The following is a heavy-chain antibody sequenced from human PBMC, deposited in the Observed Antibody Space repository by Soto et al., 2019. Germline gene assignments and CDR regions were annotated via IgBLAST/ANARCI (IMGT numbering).Heavy chain of an antibody. CDR3: ARDIGSYAYAEGY. V-gene: IGHV4-4*07. J-gene: IGHJ4*02. CDR2: VYSSGTT. CDR1: GGSINSYW. D-gene: IGHD2-2*01. Sequence: TSETLSLTCSVSGGSINSYWWSWIRQPAGKGLEWIGRVYSSGTTDYNPSLNSRATMSVETSKNQFSLKLTSVTAADTAVYYCARDIGSYAYAEGYWGQGSQVTVSS.